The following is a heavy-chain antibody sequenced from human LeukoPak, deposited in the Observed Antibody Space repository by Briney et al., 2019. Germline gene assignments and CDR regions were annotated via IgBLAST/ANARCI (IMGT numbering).Heavy chain of an antibody. CDR3: AIDRCSSTSCSLGFLDV. J-gene: IGHJ6*04. V-gene: IGHV3-74*01. Sequence: GGSLRLSCAASGFTFSTYWIHWVRQAPGKGLVWVSRINIDGSRTTSADSVKGRFTTSRDNAKNTLCLHRHSLRAENTAVYYCAIDRCSSTSCSLGFLDVWGKGTTVTVSS. D-gene: IGHD2-2*01. CDR1: GFTFSTYW. CDR2: INIDGSRT.